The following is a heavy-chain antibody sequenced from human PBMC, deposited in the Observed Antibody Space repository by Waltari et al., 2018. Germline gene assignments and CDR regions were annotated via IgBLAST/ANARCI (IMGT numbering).Heavy chain of an antibody. V-gene: IGHV4-61*02. CDR2: IYTTGRT. J-gene: IGHJ5*02. CDR1: GASVSGGSYF. CDR3: ARSGYDSTEGWLDP. Sequence: QVQLQESGPGLVKPSQTLSLTCTVSGASVSGGSYFWNWIRQPAGKGLECIARIYTTGRTDYNPSLQSRVTISADTSKNELSLKMSSVTAADTAVYYCARSGYDSTEGWLDPWGPGTLVTVSS. D-gene: IGHD3-22*01.